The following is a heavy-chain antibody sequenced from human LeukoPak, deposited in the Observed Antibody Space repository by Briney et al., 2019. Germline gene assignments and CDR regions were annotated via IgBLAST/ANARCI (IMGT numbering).Heavy chain of an antibody. D-gene: IGHD2-21*01. CDR1: GYTFTDYY. Sequence: ASVKVSCKASGYTFTDYYLHWVRRAPGQGLEWMGWINPNSGATSYAQKFQGRVTMTRDTSISTAYMVLSRLRTEDTAVYYCARDLGVITNYWGQGTLVTVSS. J-gene: IGHJ4*02. V-gene: IGHV1-2*02. CDR2: INPNSGAT. CDR3: ARDLGVITNY.